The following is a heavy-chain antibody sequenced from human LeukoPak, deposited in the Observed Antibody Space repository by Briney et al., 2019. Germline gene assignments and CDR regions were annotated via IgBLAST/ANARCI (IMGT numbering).Heavy chain of an antibody. CDR3: ARLDGQRGFDY. Sequence: GGSLRLSCAASGFTFSSYAVSWVRQAPGEGLEWISAISGSGSSTYYADSVKGRFTISRDNSKNTLYLQMNSLRAEDTAVYYCARLDGQRGFDYWGQGTLVTVSS. CDR1: GFTFSSYA. V-gene: IGHV3-23*01. J-gene: IGHJ4*02. CDR2: ISGSGSST. D-gene: IGHD1-1*01.